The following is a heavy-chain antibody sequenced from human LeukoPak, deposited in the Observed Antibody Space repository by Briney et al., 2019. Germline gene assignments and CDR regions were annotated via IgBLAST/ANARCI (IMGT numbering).Heavy chain of an antibody. CDR2: ISYDGSNK. J-gene: IGHJ4*02. V-gene: IGHV3-30*19. CDR3: ARDRQAFGVVITFDY. D-gene: IGHD3-3*01. CDR1: GFTFSSYG. Sequence: HSGGPLRLSCAASGFTFSSYGMHWVRQAPGKGLNGWAVISYDGSNKYYADSVKGRFTISRDNSKNTLYLQMNSLRAEDTAVYYCARDRQAFGVVITFDYWGQGTLVTVSS.